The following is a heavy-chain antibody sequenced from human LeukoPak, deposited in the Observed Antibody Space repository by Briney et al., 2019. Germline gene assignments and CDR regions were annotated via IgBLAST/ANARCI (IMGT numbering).Heavy chain of an antibody. CDR3: ALTYYYDSSGYYWNY. CDR2: INHSGST. Sequence: SETLSLTCAVYGGSFSGYYWSWIRQPPGKGLEWIGEINHSGSTNYNPSLKSRVTISVDTSKNQFSLKLSSVTAADTAVYYCALTYYYDSSGYYWNYWGQGTLVTVSS. J-gene: IGHJ4*02. D-gene: IGHD3-22*01. V-gene: IGHV4-34*01. CDR1: GGSFSGYY.